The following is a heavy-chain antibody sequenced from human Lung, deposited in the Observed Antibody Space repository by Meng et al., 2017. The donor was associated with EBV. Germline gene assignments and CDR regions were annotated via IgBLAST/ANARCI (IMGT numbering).Heavy chain of an antibody. CDR1: GASTTSSSSY. J-gene: IGHJ5*02. CDR3: ARHSYHSCFDP. CDR2: TYYSGSS. V-gene: IGHV4-39*01. D-gene: IGHD2-2*01. Sequence: GPALVNSSCTLSLTCLGPGASTTSSSSYWGWVRQPPGKGLEWIGSTYYSGSSYYNPSLKSRVTISADTSKNQFSLKLSSVTAPDTAVYYCARHSYHSCFDPWGQGTLVTVSS.